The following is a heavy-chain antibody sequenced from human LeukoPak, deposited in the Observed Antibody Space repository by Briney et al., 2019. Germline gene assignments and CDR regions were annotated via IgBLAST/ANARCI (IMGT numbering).Heavy chain of an antibody. CDR2: IKQDGSEK. J-gene: IGHJ4*02. V-gene: IGHV3-7*01. CDR1: GFTFSSYW. Sequence: GGSLRLSCAASGFTFSSYWMSWVRQAPGKGLEWVANIKQDGSEKYYVDSVKGRFTTSRDNAKNSLYLQMNSLRAEDTAVYYCASTYGDRYYFDYWGQGTLVTVSS. D-gene: IGHD4-17*01. CDR3: ASTYGDRYYFDY.